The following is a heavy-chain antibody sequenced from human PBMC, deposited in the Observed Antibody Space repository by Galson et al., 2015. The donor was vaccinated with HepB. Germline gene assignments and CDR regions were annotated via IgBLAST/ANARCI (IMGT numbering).Heavy chain of an antibody. CDR2: IIPIFGTA. CDR3: ARANSSGWYGGYYYYGMDV. CDR1: GGTFSSYA. J-gene: IGHJ6*02. V-gene: IGHV1-69*13. Sequence: SVKVSCKASGGTFSSYAISWVRQAPGQGLEWMGGIIPIFGTANYAQKFQGRVTITADESTSTAYMELSSLRSEDTAVYYCARANSSGWYGGYYYYGMDVWGQGTTVTVSS. D-gene: IGHD6-19*01.